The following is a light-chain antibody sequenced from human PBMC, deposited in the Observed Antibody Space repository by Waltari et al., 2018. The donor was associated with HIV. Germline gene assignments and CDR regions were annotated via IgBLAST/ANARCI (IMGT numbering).Light chain of an antibody. CDR2: GAA. J-gene: IGKJ2*01. V-gene: IGKV3-20*01. CDR3: QQYGGSPLYT. Sequence: EIVLTQSPGTLSLSPGERATLSCWASQTVSSNYLAWYQQKPGQAPRLLIYGAASKAADIPDRFSGGGSGTDFTLTISRLEPEDFAVYYCQQYGGSPLYTFGQGTKLEIK. CDR1: QTVSSNY.